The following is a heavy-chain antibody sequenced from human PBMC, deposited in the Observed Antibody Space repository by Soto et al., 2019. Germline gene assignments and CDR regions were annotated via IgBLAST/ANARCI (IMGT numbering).Heavy chain of an antibody. CDR2: ISGSSVSI. J-gene: IGHJ6*03. Sequence: GGSLRLSCEATGFTFSSYVMSWVRQAPGKGLEWVSSISGSSVSIYYADSVKGRFTISRDNSKNSLYLQMNSLRAEDTAVYYCASSPVYSNYVYYYYYYMEVWGKGTTVTVYS. D-gene: IGHD4-4*01. CDR3: ASSPVYSNYVYYYYYYMEV. CDR1: GFTFSSYV. V-gene: IGHV3-48*01.